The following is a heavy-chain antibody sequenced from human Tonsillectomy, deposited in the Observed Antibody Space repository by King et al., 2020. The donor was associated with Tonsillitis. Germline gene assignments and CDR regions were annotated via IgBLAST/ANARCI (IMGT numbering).Heavy chain of an antibody. CDR1: GYTFDDYA. J-gene: IGHJ3*02. CDR3: AKDTYYFDSSGYPQIYDAFDI. D-gene: IGHD3-22*01. Sequence: VQLVVSGGGLVQPGRSLRLSCAASGYTFDDYAMHWVRHAPGKGLEWVSGISWNSGSIGYADSVKGRFPIYRDNAKYSLYLQMNSLRAEDTALYYCAKDTYYFDSSGYPQIYDAFDIWGQGTMVTVSS. CDR2: ISWNSGSI. V-gene: IGHV3-9*01.